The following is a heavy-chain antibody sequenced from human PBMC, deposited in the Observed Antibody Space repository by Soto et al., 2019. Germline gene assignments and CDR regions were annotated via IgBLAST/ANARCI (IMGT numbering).Heavy chain of an antibody. J-gene: IGHJ5*02. D-gene: IGHD4-17*01. CDR1: GYTFTSYD. CDR2: MNPNSGNT. CDR3: ARGIKYGAYSRWCDP. V-gene: IGHV1-8*01. Sequence: QVQLVQSGAEVKKPGASVKVSCKASGYTFTSYDINWVRQATGQGLEYLGWMNPNSGNTAYVQKFQGRVTMTWDTSITTAYMELSSRRSEDTAVYFCARGIKYGAYSRWCDPWGQGTLVTVSS.